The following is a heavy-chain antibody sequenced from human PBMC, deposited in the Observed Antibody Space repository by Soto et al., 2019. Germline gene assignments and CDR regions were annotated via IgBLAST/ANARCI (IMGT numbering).Heavy chain of an antibody. CDR2: ISSNSVTI. Sequence: EVRLVESGGGLVQPGGSLRLSCVASGFSFNMYSMNWVRQAPGKGLEWVSYISSNSVTIYDTDSERGRFTISRDNAKNLLYLQMNSLRDEDTAVYYCVREDILGTRSFDYWGQGTLVTVSS. J-gene: IGHJ4*02. D-gene: IGHD1-26*01. V-gene: IGHV3-48*02. CDR3: VREDILGTRSFDY. CDR1: GFSFNMYS.